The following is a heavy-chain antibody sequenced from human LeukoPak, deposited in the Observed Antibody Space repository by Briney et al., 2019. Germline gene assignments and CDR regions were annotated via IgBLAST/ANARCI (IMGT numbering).Heavy chain of an antibody. D-gene: IGHD3-22*01. V-gene: IGHV3-48*03. J-gene: IGHJ4*02. Sequence: PGGSLRLSCAASGFTFSSYKMTWVRQAPGKGLEWVSYISSSVSTISYADSVKGGFTISRDNAKNSLYLQMNSLRAEDTAVYYCARSYDPSGYSPFLFASWGRGTLVTVAS. CDR1: GFTFSSYK. CDR2: ISSSVSTI. CDR3: ARSYDPSGYSPFLFAS.